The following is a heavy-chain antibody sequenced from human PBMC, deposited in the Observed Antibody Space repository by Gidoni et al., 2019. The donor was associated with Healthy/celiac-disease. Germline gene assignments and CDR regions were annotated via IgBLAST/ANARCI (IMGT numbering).Heavy chain of an antibody. CDR3: ARDRYNWNPTPYWYFDL. D-gene: IGHD1-20*01. V-gene: IGHV1-69*01. Sequence: QVQLVQSVAEVKTPGSSVKVSCTASGGTFSRYAISWVRQAPGQGLEWMGGIIPIFGTANYAQKFQGRVTITADESTSTAYMELSSLRSEDTAVYYCARDRYNWNPTPYWYFDLWGRGTLVTVSS. CDR1: GGTFSRYA. CDR2: IIPIFGTA. J-gene: IGHJ2*01.